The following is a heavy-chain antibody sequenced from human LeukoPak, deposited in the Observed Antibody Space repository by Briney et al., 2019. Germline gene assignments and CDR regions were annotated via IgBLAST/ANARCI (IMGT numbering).Heavy chain of an antibody. CDR2: INPNSGNT. CDR3: ARAVMVRGVIIYYYYMDV. CDR1: GYTFTGYY. Sequence: ASVKVSCKASGYTFTGYYMHWVRQAPGQGLEWMGWINPNSGNTGYAQKFQGRVTMTRNTSISTAYMELSSLRSEDTAVYYCARAVMVRGVIIYYYYMDVWGKGTTVTISS. V-gene: IGHV1-8*02. D-gene: IGHD3-10*01. J-gene: IGHJ6*03.